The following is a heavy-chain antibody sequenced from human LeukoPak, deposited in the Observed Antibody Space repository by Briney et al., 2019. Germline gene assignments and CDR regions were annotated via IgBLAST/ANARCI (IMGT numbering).Heavy chain of an antibody. J-gene: IGHJ4*02. CDR1: GDSIRSHC. Sequence: SQTLSLTCTVSGDSIRSHCWSWIRQPPGKGLQWMGYVYYTGNTNSNPSLKSGVTISVDTSKTQFSLKLSSVTAAATAVYYCATYRAPYYFDYWGQGTLVTVSS. CDR2: VYYTGNT. V-gene: IGHV4-59*11. CDR3: ATYRAPYYFDY. D-gene: IGHD5-12*01.